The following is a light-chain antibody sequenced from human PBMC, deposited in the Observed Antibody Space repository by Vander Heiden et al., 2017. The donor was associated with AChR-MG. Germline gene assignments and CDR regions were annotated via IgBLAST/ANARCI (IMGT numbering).Light chain of an antibody. Sequence: QSVLTQPPSASGTPGQRVAIACSGSAPNIGRNFVYWYQQLPGTAPKLLIYRNNQRPSGVPDRISGSKSGSSCTLAVSGLRSEDEADYYCAAWDDSLSGWIFGGGTKLTVL. J-gene: IGLJ2*01. CDR1: APNIGRNF. V-gene: IGLV1-47*01. CDR3: AAWDDSLSGWI. CDR2: RNN.